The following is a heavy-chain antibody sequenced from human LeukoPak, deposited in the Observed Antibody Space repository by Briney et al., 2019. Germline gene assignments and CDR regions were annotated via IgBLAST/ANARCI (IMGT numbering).Heavy chain of an antibody. Sequence: SETLSPTCTVSGGSISSYYWSWIRQPPGKGLEWIGYIYYSGSTNYNPSLKSRVTISVDTSKNQFSLKLSSVTAADTAVYYCARWVVGATRDPDYWGQGTLVTVSS. J-gene: IGHJ4*02. V-gene: IGHV4-59*08. CDR3: ARWVVGATRDPDY. D-gene: IGHD1-26*01. CDR1: GGSISSYY. CDR2: IYYSGST.